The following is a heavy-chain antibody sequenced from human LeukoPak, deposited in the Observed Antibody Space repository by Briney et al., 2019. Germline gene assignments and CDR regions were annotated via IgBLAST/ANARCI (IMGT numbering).Heavy chain of an antibody. D-gene: IGHD6-19*01. J-gene: IGHJ5*02. CDR2: IKQDGSEK. V-gene: IGHV3-7*03. CDR1: GFTFSSYW. CDR3: AKGTGSSGWYDWFDP. Sequence: GGPLRLSCAASGFTFSSYWMSWVRQAPGKGLEWVANIKQDGSEKYYVDSVKGRFTISRDNSKNTLYLQMNSLRAEDTAVYYCAKGTGSSGWYDWFDPWGQGTLVTVSS.